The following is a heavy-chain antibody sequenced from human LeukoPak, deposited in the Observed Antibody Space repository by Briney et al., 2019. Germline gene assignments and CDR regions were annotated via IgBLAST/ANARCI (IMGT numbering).Heavy chain of an antibody. V-gene: IGHV4-34*01. D-gene: IGHD2-15*01. CDR3: ARGYSY. J-gene: IGHJ4*02. Sequence: SGTLSLTCAVYGGSFSGYYWSWIRQPPGKGLEWIGEINHSGSTNYNPSLKSRVTISVDTSKNQFSLKLSSVTAADTAVYYCARGYSYWGQGTLVTVSS. CDR2: INHSGST. CDR1: GGSFSGYY.